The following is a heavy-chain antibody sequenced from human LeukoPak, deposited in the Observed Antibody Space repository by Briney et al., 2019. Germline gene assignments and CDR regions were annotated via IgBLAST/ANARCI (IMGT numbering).Heavy chain of an antibody. D-gene: IGHD2-2*01. CDR3: ARRPFCSSTSCYRFWFDP. CDR2: IYYSGST. Sequence: SETLSLTCTVSGGSISSSSYYWGWIRQPPGKGLEWIGSIYYSGSTYYNPSLKSRVTISVDTSKNQFSLKLSSVTAADTAVYYCARRPFCSSTSCYRFWFDPWGQGTLVTVSS. CDR1: GGSISSSSYY. J-gene: IGHJ5*02. V-gene: IGHV4-39*01.